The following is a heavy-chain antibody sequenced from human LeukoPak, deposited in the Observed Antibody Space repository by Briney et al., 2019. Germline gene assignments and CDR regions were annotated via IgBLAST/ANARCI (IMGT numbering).Heavy chain of an antibody. CDR2: IYHSGST. CDR3: ARGIMITFGGETYCDY. J-gene: IGHJ4*02. V-gene: IGHV4-38-2*01. D-gene: IGHD3-16*01. CDR1: GYSISSGYY. Sequence: SETLSLTCAVSGYSISSGYYWAWIRQPPGKGLEWIGSIYHSGSTYYNPSLKSRVTISVNTSNNHLSLKLRSVTAADPSVYYCARGIMITFGGETYCDYWRQGTLVSVSS.